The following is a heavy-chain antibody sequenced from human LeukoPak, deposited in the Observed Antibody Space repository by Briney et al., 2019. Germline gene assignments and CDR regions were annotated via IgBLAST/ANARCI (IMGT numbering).Heavy chain of an antibody. CDR3: ARGGASGWYEPFDY. J-gene: IGHJ4*02. D-gene: IGHD6-19*01. CDR1: GFTFSTYA. V-gene: IGHV3-64*01. CDR2: ITNNGGNT. Sequence: GGSLRLSCATSGFTFSTYAMHWVRQAPGRGLEYVSGITNNGGNTYYANSVKGRFTISRDKSKNTLFLQMGSLRTGDMAMYYCARGGASGWYEPFDYWGQGTLVTVSS.